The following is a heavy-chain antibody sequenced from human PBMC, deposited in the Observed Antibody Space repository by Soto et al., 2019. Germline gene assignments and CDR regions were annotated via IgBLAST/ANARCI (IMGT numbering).Heavy chain of an antibody. D-gene: IGHD6-13*01. J-gene: IGHJ5*02. Sequence: QVQLVQSGAEVKKPGASVKVSCKASGYTFTSYDINWVRQATGQGLEWMGWMNPNSGNTAYAQKSQGIVTRTRNTSRRTDYMELSSLRSEDTAVYYCAREVTGYSSTWGQGALVTVSS. V-gene: IGHV1-8*01. CDR3: AREVTGYSST. CDR1: GYTFTSYD. CDR2: MNPNSGNT.